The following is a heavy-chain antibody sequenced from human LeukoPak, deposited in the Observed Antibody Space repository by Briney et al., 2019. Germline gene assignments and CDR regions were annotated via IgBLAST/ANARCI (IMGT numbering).Heavy chain of an antibody. CDR2: ISSGSTI. J-gene: IGHJ6*03. CDR3: AREDIAVAGMREFNELYYYYYYVDV. CDR1: GGSISSSSYY. Sequence: LSLTCTVSGGSISSSSYYWGWIRQPPGKGLEWVSYISSGSTIYYADSVKGRFTISRDNAKNSLYLQMNSLRAEDTAVYYCAREDIAVAGMREFNELYYYYYYVDVWGKGTTVTVSS. V-gene: IGHV3-11*04. D-gene: IGHD6-19*01.